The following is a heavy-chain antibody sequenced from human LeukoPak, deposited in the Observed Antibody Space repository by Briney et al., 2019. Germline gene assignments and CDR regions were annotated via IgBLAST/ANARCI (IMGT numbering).Heavy chain of an antibody. CDR2: IWYDGSDK. D-gene: IGHD4-17*01. CDR1: GFTFSSFG. V-gene: IGHV3-33*01. J-gene: IGHJ6*04. Sequence: GRSLRLSCAASGFTFSSFGIHWVRQAPGKGLEWVAVIWYDGSDKYYADSVKGRFTISRDNSKNTLYLQMNTLRAEDTAVYYCARHMGADYGSIDDYYGMDVWGKGTTVTVSS. CDR3: ARHMGADYGSIDDYYGMDV.